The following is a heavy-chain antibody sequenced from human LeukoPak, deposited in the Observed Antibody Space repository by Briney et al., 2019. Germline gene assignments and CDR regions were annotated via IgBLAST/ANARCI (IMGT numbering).Heavy chain of an antibody. CDR2: INSDGSST. J-gene: IGHJ3*02. Sequence: GGSLRLSCAASGFTFSSYWMHWVRQAPGKGLVWVSRINSDGSSTSYADSVKGRFTVSRDSAKNTLYLQMNSLRAEDTAVYYCARVPKWELLDAFDIWGQGTMVTVSS. V-gene: IGHV3-74*01. CDR3: ARVPKWELLDAFDI. D-gene: IGHD1-26*01. CDR1: GFTFSSYW.